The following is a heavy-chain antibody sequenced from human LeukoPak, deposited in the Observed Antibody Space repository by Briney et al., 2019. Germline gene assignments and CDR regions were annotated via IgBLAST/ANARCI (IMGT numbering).Heavy chain of an antibody. Sequence: GGSLRLSCAASGFTFSSYEMNWVRQAPGKGLEWVSYISSSGSTIYYADSVKGRFTISRDNSKNSLYLQMNSLRAEDTAAYYCAKELVWTTVTSFDYWGQGTLVTVSS. CDR1: GFTFSSYE. CDR3: AKELVWTTVTSFDY. CDR2: ISSSGSTI. V-gene: IGHV3-48*03. D-gene: IGHD4-17*01. J-gene: IGHJ4*02.